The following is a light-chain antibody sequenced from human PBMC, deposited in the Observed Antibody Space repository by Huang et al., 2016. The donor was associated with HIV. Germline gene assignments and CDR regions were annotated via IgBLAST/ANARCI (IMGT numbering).Light chain of an antibody. CDR3: QRYDSAPRA. CDR1: QDIGNY. Sequence: DIQMTQSPASLSASTGVRVTLTCRASQDIGNYVAWFQQKPGKVPRLLIYAASMLQSGVPSRFSGRGSGTDFTLTITNFQREDIATYYCQRYDSAPRAFGQGTKVDLK. CDR2: AAS. J-gene: IGKJ1*01. V-gene: IGKV1-27*01.